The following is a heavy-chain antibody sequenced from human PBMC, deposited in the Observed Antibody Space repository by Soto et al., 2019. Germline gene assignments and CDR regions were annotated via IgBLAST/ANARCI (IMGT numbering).Heavy chain of an antibody. CDR1: GGTFSNSP. Sequence: HVQLVQSGAEVKRPGSSVKVSCKASGGTFSNSPLSWVRQGPGQGLEWMGRIIPILGLTNYAQKFQGRVTITANKSTSTVYMELSSLRSEDTAVYYCARELDFGDYVDSWGQGTLVAVSS. V-gene: IGHV1-69*04. CDR2: IIPILGLT. CDR3: ARELDFGDYVDS. D-gene: IGHD4-17*01. J-gene: IGHJ4*02.